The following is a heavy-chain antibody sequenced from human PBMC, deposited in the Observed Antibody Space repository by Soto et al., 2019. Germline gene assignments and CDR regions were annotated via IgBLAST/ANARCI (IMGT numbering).Heavy chain of an antibody. D-gene: IGHD6-6*01. CDR2: IYWDDDK. J-gene: IGHJ3*02. CDR3: AHRRARTAARDDAYDI. CDR1: GFSLSTNGEG. V-gene: IGHV2-5*02. Sequence: QITLKESGPTLVKPTQTLTLTCIFSGFSLSTNGEGVGWIRQPPGKSLEWLALIYWDDDKRHSPSLKSRLTHTPATSKPRLVPTRTHTDPADTGTYYCAHRRARTAARDDAYDIWGQGTMVTDSS.